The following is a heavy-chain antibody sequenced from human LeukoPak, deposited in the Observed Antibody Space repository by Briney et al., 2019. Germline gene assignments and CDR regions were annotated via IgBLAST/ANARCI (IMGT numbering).Heavy chain of an antibody. CDR1: GASINSYY. Sequence: SQTLSLTCTVSGASINSYYWSWIRQPPGKGLEWIAFIYSSGDINYNPSLRSRASISLDTSKNLCSLRLTSVTAADTAVYFCARHVIYSGGYSYWFDPWGLGTLVTVSS. D-gene: IGHD1-26*01. J-gene: IGHJ5*02. CDR2: IYSSGDI. CDR3: ARHVIYSGGYSYWFDP. V-gene: IGHV4-59*08.